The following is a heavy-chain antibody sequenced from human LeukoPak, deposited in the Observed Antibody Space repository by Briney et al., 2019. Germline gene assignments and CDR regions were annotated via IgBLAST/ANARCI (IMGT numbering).Heavy chain of an antibody. D-gene: IGHD3-10*01. Sequence: ASVKVSCKVSGYTLTELSMHWVRQAPGKGLEWMGGFDPEDGETIYAQKFQGRVTMTEDTSTDTAYMELSSLRSEDTAVYYCATATSGSYGASYFDYWGQGTLVTVSS. CDR2: FDPEDGET. V-gene: IGHV1-24*01. CDR3: ATATSGSYGASYFDY. J-gene: IGHJ4*02. CDR1: GYTLTELS.